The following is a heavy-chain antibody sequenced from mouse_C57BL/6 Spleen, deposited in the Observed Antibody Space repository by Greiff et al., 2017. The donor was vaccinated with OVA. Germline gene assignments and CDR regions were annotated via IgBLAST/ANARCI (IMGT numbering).Heavy chain of an antibody. V-gene: IGHV1-50*01. Sequence: QVQLQQPGAELVKPGASVKLSCKASGYTFTSYWMQWVKQRPGQGLEWIGEIDPSDSYTNYTQKFKGKAPLTVDTSASTDYMQLSSLTSEDAAVYYGARRGTGTDYWGQGTTLTVSA. D-gene: IGHD4-1*01. J-gene: IGHJ2*01. CDR2: IDPSDSYT. CDR3: ARRGTGTDY. CDR1: GYTFTSYW.